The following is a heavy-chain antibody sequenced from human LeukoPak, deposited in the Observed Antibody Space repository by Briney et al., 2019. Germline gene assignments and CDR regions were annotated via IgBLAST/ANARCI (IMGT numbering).Heavy chain of an antibody. D-gene: IGHD2-15*01. V-gene: IGHV1-18*01. Sequence: ASVTVSCEASGYTFIDYGISWVRQAPGQGLEWMGWISAFNGNRNYAQNFEGRVTMTTDTSATTGYMELRSLRSDDTAVYYCARDAGYCGVTNCHPLYVFDLWGQGTMVTVST. CDR1: GYTFIDYG. CDR2: ISAFNGNR. CDR3: ARDAGYCGVTNCHPLYVFDL. J-gene: IGHJ3*01.